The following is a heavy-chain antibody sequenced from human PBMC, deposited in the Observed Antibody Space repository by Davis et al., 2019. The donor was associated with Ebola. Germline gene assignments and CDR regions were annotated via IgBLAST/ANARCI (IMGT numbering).Heavy chain of an antibody. Sequence: GESLKISCAASGFTFSHNAMNWVRQAPGKGLEWVSTVSGGGTYTNYADSGKGLFTISRDNSNNTLYLQMNSLRAEDTALYYCARGLEPFGDYYYYYYGMDVWGQGTTVAVSS. V-gene: IGHV3-23*01. CDR1: GFTFSHNA. CDR3: ARGLEPFGDYYYYYYGMDV. D-gene: IGHD4-17*01. J-gene: IGHJ6*02. CDR2: VSGGGTYT.